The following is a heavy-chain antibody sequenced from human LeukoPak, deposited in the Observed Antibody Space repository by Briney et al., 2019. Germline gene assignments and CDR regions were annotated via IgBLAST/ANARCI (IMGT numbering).Heavy chain of an antibody. CDR2: IWYDGSNK. V-gene: IGHV3-33*01. Sequence: GRSLRLSCAASGFTFSSYGMHWVRQAPGKGLAWVAVIWYDGSNKYYADSVKGRFTISRDNSKNTLYLQMNSLRAEDTAVYYCARESVEMAFDYWGQGTLVTVSS. CDR1: GFTFSSYG. J-gene: IGHJ4*02. CDR3: ARESVEMAFDY. D-gene: IGHD5-24*01.